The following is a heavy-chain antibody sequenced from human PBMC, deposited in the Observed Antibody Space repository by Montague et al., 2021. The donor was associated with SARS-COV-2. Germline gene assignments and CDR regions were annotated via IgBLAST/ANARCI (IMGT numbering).Heavy chain of an antibody. CDR3: ARHDSDHFGGLPWYFDY. J-gene: IGHJ4*02. D-gene: IGHD3-10*01. CDR2: ISYSGST. V-gene: IGHV4-59*08. Sequence: SETLSLTCSVSGDSITKNYWSWIRQPPGKGLEWVGHISYSGSTDYNPSLKSRLTMTMDTSNSQFSLKLTSVTAADAAVYFCARHDSDHFGGLPWYFDYWGQGVLVTVSS. CDR1: GDSITKNY.